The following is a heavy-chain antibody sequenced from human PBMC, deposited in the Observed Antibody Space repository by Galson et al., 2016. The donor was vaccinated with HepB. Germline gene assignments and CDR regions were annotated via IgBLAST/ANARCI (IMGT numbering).Heavy chain of an antibody. CDR1: GDSISNVGRH. V-gene: IGHV4-39*01. Sequence: SETLSLTCTVSGDSISNVGRHWGWFRQSPEMGLEYIGSIHSSGTSYYNPSLTSRVTVSADMSRNQFFLSLTSVTAADTAIYYCVSLGTAAAVANRRGRVYWGQGTRVTVSS. D-gene: IGHD6-13*01. CDR2: IHSSGTS. J-gene: IGHJ4*02. CDR3: VSLGTAAAVANRRGRVY.